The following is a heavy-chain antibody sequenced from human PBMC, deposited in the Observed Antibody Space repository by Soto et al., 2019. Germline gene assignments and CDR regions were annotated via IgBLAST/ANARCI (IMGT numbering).Heavy chain of an antibody. D-gene: IGHD2-2*02. Sequence: QLQLQESGPGLVKPSQTLSLTCTVSGGSLGSGGYYWSWIRQHPGKGLEWLGYIYYTGSTYYNPSLMSRVTIASDISNNKFPRKLSSVTAAETAVDYCARDGGYCSDSSCDRFDPWGQGTLVTVSS. CDR2: IYYTGST. CDR1: GGSLGSGGYY. V-gene: IGHV4-31*03. J-gene: IGHJ5*02. CDR3: ARDGGYCSDSSCDRFDP.